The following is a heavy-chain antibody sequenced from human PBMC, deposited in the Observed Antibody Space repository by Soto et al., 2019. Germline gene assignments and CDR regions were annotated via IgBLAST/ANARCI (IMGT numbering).Heavy chain of an antibody. Sequence: GGSLRLSCAASGFTFSSYGMHWVRQAPGEGLEWLAVIGFDGNYKYHADSVKGRFTISRDNSKNTLFLQMNSLRAEDTAVYYCARAGGSSSWYVAYWGQGTLVTVSS. V-gene: IGHV3-33*08. D-gene: IGHD6-13*01. CDR3: ARAGGSSSWYVAY. J-gene: IGHJ4*02. CDR1: GFTFSSYG. CDR2: IGFDGNYK.